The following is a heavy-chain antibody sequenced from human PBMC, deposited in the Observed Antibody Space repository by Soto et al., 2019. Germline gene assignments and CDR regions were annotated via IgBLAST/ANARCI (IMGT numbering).Heavy chain of an antibody. CDR3: ARHAEPHFDY. Sequence: YWSWIRQPPGKGLEWIGESSHRGSTNYSPSLESRVTISVDTSKNQFFLRLTSVTAADTAVYYCARHAEPHFDYWSLGTLVTVSS. CDR1: Y. CDR2: SSHRGST. J-gene: IGHJ4*02. V-gene: IGHV4-34*01.